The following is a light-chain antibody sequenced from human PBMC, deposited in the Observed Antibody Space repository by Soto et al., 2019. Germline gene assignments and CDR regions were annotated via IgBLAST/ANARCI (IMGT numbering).Light chain of an antibody. CDR2: AAS. J-gene: IGKJ1*01. CDR3: QQNYSTPRT. CDR1: QSIRSY. V-gene: IGKV1-39*01. Sequence: DIQMTQSPSSLSASVGDRVTITCRASQSIRSYLNWYQQKPGKAPKLLIYAASSLQSGVPSRFSGSGSGTDFTLTINSLQPEDFATYYCQQNYSTPRTFGQGTKV.